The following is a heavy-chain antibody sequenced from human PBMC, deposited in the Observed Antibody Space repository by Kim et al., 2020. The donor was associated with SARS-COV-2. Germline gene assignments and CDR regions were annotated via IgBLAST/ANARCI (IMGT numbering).Heavy chain of an antibody. CDR3: STFDY. CDR2: IYYSGST. V-gene: IGHV4-39*01. J-gene: IGHJ4*02. Sequence: IYYSGSTYHNPSPKSRVTISVDTSKNQFSLRLSSVTAADTAVYYCSTFDYWGQGTLVTVSS.